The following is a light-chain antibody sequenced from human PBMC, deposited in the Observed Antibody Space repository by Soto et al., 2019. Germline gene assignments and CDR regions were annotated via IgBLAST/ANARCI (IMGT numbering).Light chain of an antibody. CDR3: QQYSIWRT. Sequence: EIVMTQSPASLSVSPADRGNLXCRASQSVSSNLAWYQQKAGQAPRLLIYGASTRATGIPARFSGSGSGTEFTLTISGLQSEDFAVYYCQQYSIWRTFGQGTKVDIK. J-gene: IGKJ1*01. V-gene: IGKV3-15*01. CDR2: GAS. CDR1: QSVSSN.